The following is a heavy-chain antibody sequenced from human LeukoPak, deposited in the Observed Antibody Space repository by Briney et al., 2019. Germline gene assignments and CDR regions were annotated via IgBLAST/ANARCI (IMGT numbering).Heavy chain of an antibody. CDR2: IYYSGTT. CDR1: GGSISSSSHN. J-gene: IGHJ4*02. V-gene: IGHV4-39*01. Sequence: SETLSLTCIVSGGSISSSSHNWGWIRQPPGKGLEWIGSIYYSGTTYYDPSLKSRLTISVDTSKNQFSLKLSSVTAVDTAVYYCARHDRIIASPLVWGQGILVTVSS. CDR3: ARHDRIIASPLV. D-gene: IGHD6-13*01.